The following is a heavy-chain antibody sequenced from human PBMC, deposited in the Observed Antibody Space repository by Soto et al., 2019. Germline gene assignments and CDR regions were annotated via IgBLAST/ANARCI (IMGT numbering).Heavy chain of an antibody. J-gene: IGHJ6*02. CDR3: ARDARGTRGFDEMDI. V-gene: IGHV1-2*02. Sequence: ASVNVSCKASGYIFTGYHIHWVRQASGRGLELMGWINPNSGDTEYAQNFQGRVTMTRXXXXNXVXMXMRGLMSDDTAVYYCARDARGTRGFDEMDIWG. CDR1: GYIFTGYH. CDR2: INPNSGDT. D-gene: IGHD3-9*01.